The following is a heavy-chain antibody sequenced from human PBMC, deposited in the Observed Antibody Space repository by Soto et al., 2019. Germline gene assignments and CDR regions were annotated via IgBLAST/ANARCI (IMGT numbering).Heavy chain of an antibody. V-gene: IGHV3-48*02. CDR3: ARGEYYNILTGYYRGAFDV. CDR2: ITSTSNTI. J-gene: IGHJ3*01. Sequence: EMQLVESGGALVQPGGSLRLSCAASGFTFSSYTMNWVRQAPGKGLEWISYITSTSNTIYYAASVKGRFTISRDDAQNSLYLQMNSLRDDDTAVYYCARGEYYNILTGYYRGAFDVWGRGTMVTVSS. CDR1: GFTFSSYT. D-gene: IGHD3-9*01.